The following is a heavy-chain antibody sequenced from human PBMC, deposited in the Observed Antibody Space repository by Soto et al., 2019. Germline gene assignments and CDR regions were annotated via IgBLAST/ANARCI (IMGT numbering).Heavy chain of an antibody. J-gene: IGHJ3*02. D-gene: IGHD3-10*01. CDR1: GFNFSNYA. Sequence: GSLRLSCAASGFNFSNYAMNWVRQAPGKGLEWVSSISSGSSFISYADSVKGRFTISRDNANKSLHLEMNSLRVEDTAVYYCARDRADAFDIWGQGTMVTVS. CDR3: ARDRADAFDI. CDR2: ISSGSSFI. V-gene: IGHV3-21*01.